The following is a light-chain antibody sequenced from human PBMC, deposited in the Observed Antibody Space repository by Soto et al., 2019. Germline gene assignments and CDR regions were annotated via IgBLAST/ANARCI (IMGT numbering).Light chain of an antibody. J-gene: IGKJ1*01. Sequence: EIVMTQSPATLSVSPGERATLSCRASQRVSNNFAWYQQKPGQAPRLLIYGASTRATGIPDRFSGSGSGTDFTLNLSRLEPEELAVYDCQPYNHWPGTVGQGTKV. CDR1: QRVSNN. CDR2: GAS. V-gene: IGKV3-15*01. CDR3: QPYNHWPGT.